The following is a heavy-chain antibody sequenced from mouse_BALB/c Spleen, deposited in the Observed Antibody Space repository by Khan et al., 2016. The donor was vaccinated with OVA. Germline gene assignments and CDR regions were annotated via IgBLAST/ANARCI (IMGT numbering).Heavy chain of an antibody. Sequence: QVQLQQSGAELMKPGASVKISCKATGYTFSNYWIEWVKQRPGRGLEWIGDILPGTGTTNYNEKFKGKATFTADTSSNTVYMQLSSLSSEDSAVYYCAPNLFWCSYWGQGTLVTVSA. CDR3: APNLFWCSY. CDR1: GYTFSNYW. J-gene: IGHJ3*01. V-gene: IGHV1-9*01. CDR2: ILPGTGTT.